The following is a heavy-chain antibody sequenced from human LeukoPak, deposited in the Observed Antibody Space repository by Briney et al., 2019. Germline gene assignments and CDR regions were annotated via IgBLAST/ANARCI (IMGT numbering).Heavy chain of an antibody. CDR1: DGAIAGYS. D-gene: IGHD3-22*01. Sequence: SETLSLTCTVSDGAIAGYSWSWIRQAPGKGLEWIGYIYYSGDTNYNPSLQSRVTVSVDTSKNQFSLKLSSVTAADTAMYYCARESYYDSSGYSHDAFDIWGQGTMVTVSS. CDR3: ARESYYDSSGYSHDAFDI. V-gene: IGHV4-59*12. CDR2: IYYSGDT. J-gene: IGHJ3*02.